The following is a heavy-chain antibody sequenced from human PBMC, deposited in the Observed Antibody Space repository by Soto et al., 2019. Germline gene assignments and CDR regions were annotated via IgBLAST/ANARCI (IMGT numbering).Heavy chain of an antibody. J-gene: IGHJ6*02. D-gene: IGHD2-2*02. V-gene: IGHV3-74*01. Sequence: GGSLRLSCVASGFSFRSYWMHWVRQAPGKGLVWVSRVNSDGSGTSYADSVEGRLTISRDNAKNTLYLQMNSLRAEDTAVYYCTRANGPAAIGHFHYGMDVWGQGTTVTVS. CDR1: GFSFRSYW. CDR3: TRANGPAAIGHFHYGMDV. CDR2: VNSDGSGT.